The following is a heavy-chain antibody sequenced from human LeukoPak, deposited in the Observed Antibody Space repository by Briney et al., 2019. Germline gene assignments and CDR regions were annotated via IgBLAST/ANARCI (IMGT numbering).Heavy chain of an antibody. Sequence: GGSLRLSCAASGSTFRSYAMNWVRQAPGKGLEWVSAISDTGGSTYYAASVKGRFTISRDNSKNTLYLQMNSLRAEDTAVYYCAKTYYSDSFDYWGQGTLVTVSS. V-gene: IGHV3-23*01. CDR2: ISDTGGST. J-gene: IGHJ4*02. D-gene: IGHD3-22*01. CDR3: AKTYYSDSFDY. CDR1: GSTFRSYA.